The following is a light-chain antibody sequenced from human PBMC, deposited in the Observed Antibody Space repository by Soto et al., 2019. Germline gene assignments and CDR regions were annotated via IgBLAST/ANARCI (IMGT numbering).Light chain of an antibody. CDR3: QSHDSSLRGSV. J-gene: IGLJ3*02. V-gene: IGLV1-40*01. CDR1: SPNIGANYD. Sequence: QSVLTQPPSVSGAPGQRVTISCTGSSPNIGANYDVQWYQHLPGTAPKLLMYGNSNRPSGVPDRFSASKSGSSASLAITGLQAGDEADYYCQSHDSSLRGSVFGGGTKL. CDR2: GNS.